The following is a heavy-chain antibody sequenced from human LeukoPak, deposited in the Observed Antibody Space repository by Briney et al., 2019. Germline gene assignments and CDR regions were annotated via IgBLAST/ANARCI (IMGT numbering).Heavy chain of an antibody. CDR3: AKWDYCYDSSGYYRPLDY. V-gene: IGHV3-23*01. CDR1: GFTFSSYG. CDR2: ISGSGGST. Sequence: GGSLGLSCAASGFTFSSYGMSWVRQAPGKGLEWVSAISGSGGSTYYADSVKGRFTISRDNSKNTLYLQMNSLRAEDTAVYYCAKWDYCYDSSGYYRPLDYWGQGTLVTVSS. J-gene: IGHJ4*02. D-gene: IGHD3-22*01.